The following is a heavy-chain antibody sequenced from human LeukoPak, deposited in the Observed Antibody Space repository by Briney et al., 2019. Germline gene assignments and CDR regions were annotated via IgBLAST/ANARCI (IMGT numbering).Heavy chain of an antibody. CDR1: GYAFTGYY. CDR3: ARDKQWLWGARWFDP. D-gene: IGHD6-19*01. CDR2: INPNSGGT. V-gene: IGHV1-2*02. J-gene: IGHJ5*02. Sequence: ASVKVSCKASGYAFTGYYMHWVRQAPGQGLEWMGWINPNSGGTNYAQKFQGRVTMTRDTSISTAYMELSRLRSDDTAVYYCARDKQWLWGARWFDPWGQGTLVTVSS.